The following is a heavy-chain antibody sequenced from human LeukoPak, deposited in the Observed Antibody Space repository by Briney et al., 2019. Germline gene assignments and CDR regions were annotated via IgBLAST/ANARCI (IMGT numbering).Heavy chain of an antibody. D-gene: IGHD5-18*01. CDR2: VGTVGDK. CDR1: GFTFSIND. CDR3: ARGGKTAMADY. V-gene: IGHV3-13*01. Sequence: GGSLRLSCTASGFTFSINDMHWVRQATGKGLEWVSGVGTVGDKYYADSVKGRFIISREDAKNSVYLQMNSLRAGDAAVYYCARGGKTAMADYWGQGTLVTVSS. J-gene: IGHJ4*02.